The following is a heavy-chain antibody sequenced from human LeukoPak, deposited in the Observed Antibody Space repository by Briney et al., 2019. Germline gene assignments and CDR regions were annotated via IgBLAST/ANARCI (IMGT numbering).Heavy chain of an antibody. CDR3: AKTGPSTATPAYYYMYV. J-gene: IGHJ6*03. CDR2: IYPGDSDT. CDR1: GYSFTTYW. V-gene: IGHV5-51*01. D-gene: IGHD4-17*01. Sequence: GESLKISCKGSGYSFTTYWIAWVRQMPGKGLEWMGTIYPGDSDTRYSPSFQGQVTISADKSISTAYLHCSSLPHSPHAMYYCAKTGPSTATPAYYYMYVWGKGTTVTV.